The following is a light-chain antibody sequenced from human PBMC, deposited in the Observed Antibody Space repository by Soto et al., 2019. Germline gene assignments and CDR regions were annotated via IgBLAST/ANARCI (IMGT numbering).Light chain of an antibody. CDR3: QQYVSSPRLT. CDR2: GAS. CDR1: QSVSSSY. Sequence: EIVLTQSPGTLSLSPGERATLSCRASQSVSSSYSAWYQQKPGQAPRLLIYGASSRATGIPDRFSGSGSGTDFTLTISRLEPEDFAVYYCQQYVSSPRLTFGGGTKVEIK. J-gene: IGKJ4*01. V-gene: IGKV3-20*01.